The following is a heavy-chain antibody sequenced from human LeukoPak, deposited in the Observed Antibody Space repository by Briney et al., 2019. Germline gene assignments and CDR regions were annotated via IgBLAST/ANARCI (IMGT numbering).Heavy chain of an antibody. CDR3: ARGKNQLLYEAFDI. D-gene: IGHD2-2*02. CDR2: IYTSGST. CDR1: GGSISSHY. J-gene: IGHJ3*02. Sequence: TSSETLSLTCTVSGGSISSHYWSWIRQPAGKGLEWIGRIYTSGSTNYNSSLKSRVTMSVDTSKNQFSLKLSSVTAADTAVYYCARGKNQLLYEAFDIWGQRTMVTVSS. V-gene: IGHV4-4*07.